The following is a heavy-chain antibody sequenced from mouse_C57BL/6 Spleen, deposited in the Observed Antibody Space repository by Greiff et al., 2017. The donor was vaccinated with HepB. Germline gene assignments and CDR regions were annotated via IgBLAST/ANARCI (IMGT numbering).Heavy chain of an antibody. D-gene: IGHD2-4*01. CDR1: GYSFTSYY. CDR3: ARGRGNYVGYFDV. V-gene: IGHV1-66*01. Sequence: QVQLKESGPELVKPGASVKISCKASGYSFTSYYIHWVKQRPGQGLEWIGWIYPGSGNTKYNEKFKGKATLTADTSSSTAYMQLSSLTSEDSAVYYCARGRGNYVGYFDVWGTGTTVTVSS. J-gene: IGHJ1*03. CDR2: IYPGSGNT.